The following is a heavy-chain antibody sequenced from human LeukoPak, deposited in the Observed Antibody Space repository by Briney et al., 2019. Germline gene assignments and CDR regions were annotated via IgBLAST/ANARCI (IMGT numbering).Heavy chain of an antibody. D-gene: IGHD2-2*01. V-gene: IGHV1-2*02. CDR1: GYTFTGYY. CDR2: INPHSGGT. CDR3: ARDVGEYCSSTNCYASHY. J-gene: IGHJ4*02. Sequence: GASVKVSCKASGYTFTGYYMHWVRQAPGQGLEWMGWINPHSGGTNYAQKFQGGVTITRDTSITTAYMELSSLRSDDTAVYYCARDVGEYCSSTNCYASHYWGQGTLVTVSS.